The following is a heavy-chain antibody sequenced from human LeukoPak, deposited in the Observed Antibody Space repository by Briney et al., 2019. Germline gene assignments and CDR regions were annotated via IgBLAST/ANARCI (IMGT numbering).Heavy chain of an antibody. CDR3: ARTLSSSSPIDY. CDR2: IYYSGST. V-gene: IGHV4-59*01. CDR1: GGSISSYY. D-gene: IGHD6-6*01. J-gene: IGHJ4*02. Sequence: PSETLSLTCTVSGGSISSYYWSWIRQPPGKGLEWIGYIYYSGSTNYNPSLKSRVTISVDTSKNQFSLKLSSVTAADTAMYYCARTLSSSSPIDYWGQGTLVTVSS.